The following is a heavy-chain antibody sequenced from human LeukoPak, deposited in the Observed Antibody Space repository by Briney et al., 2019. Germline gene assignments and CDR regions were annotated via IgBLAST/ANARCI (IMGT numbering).Heavy chain of an antibody. V-gene: IGHV4-34*01. J-gene: IGHJ4*02. CDR3: AGGYSNGSGY. Sequence: PSETLSLTCAVYGGSFSGYYWSWIRQPPGKGLEWIGEINHSGSTNYNPSLKSRVTISVDTSKNQFSLKLSSVTAADTAVYYCAGGYSNGSGYWGQGTLVTVSS. CDR1: GGSFSGYY. CDR2: INHSGST. D-gene: IGHD5-18*01.